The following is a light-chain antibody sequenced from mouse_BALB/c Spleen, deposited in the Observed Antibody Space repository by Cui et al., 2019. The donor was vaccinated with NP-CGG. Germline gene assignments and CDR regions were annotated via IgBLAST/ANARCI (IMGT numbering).Light chain of an antibody. J-gene: IGLJ1*01. Sequence: QAVVTQESALTTSPGETVTLTCRSSTGAVTTSNYANGVQEKPEHVVTGRIGGTNNRAPGVPARFSGSLIGDKAALTITGAQTEDEAIYFCALWYSNHWVFGGGTKLTVL. CDR1: TGAVTTSNY. V-gene: IGLV1*01. CDR2: GTN. CDR3: ALWYSNHWV.